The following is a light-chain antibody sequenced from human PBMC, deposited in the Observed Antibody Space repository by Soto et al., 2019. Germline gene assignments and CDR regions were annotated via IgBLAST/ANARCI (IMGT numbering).Light chain of an antibody. CDR1: SSDVGYDNY. J-gene: IGLJ3*02. Sequence: QSVLTQPASVSGSPGQSITISCTGTSSDVGYDNYVSWFQQHPGKAPKLMIYEVSRRPSGVSNRFSSSKSANTASLTISGLQAEDEADYYCTSHTASSTWVFGGGTKLTVL. V-gene: IGLV2-14*01. CDR2: EVS. CDR3: TSHTASSTWV.